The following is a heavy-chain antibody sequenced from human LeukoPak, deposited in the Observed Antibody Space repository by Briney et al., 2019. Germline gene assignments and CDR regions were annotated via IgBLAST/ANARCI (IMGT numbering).Heavy chain of an antibody. Sequence: GGSLRLSCAASGFTFSNAWMSWVRQAPGKGLEWVGRIKSKTDGGTTDYAAPVKGRFTISRDDSKNTLYLQMNSLKTEDTAVYHCTTDDIAVAGTVDYWGQGTLVTVSS. D-gene: IGHD6-19*01. CDR2: IKSKTDGGTT. CDR1: GFTFSNAW. J-gene: IGHJ4*02. CDR3: TTDDIAVAGTVDY. V-gene: IGHV3-15*01.